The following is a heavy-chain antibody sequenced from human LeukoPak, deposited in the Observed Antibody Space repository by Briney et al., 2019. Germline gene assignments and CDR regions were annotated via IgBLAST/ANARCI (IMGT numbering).Heavy chain of an antibody. J-gene: IGHJ4*02. CDR2: IYSGGST. CDR1: GFTFSDYY. Sequence: GGSLRLSCAASGFTFSDYYMSWVRQAPGKGLEWVSVIYSGGSTYYADSVKGRFTISRDNSKNTLYLQMNSLRAEDTAVYYCASPSSGYYYGPFDYWGQGTLVTVSS. D-gene: IGHD3-22*01. CDR3: ASPSSGYYYGPFDY. V-gene: IGHV3-66*01.